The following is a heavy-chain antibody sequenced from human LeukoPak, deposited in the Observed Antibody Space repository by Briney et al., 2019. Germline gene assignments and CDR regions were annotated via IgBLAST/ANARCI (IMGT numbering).Heavy chain of an antibody. J-gene: IGHJ5*02. Sequence: SETLSLTCTVSGGSISRHYWNWIRQPPGKGLEGIGYISESGSTNYNPSLKSRVSMSVDLSKNQFSLKVNSVTAADTAVYYCASGGHHYDSSGFHWFDPWGQGTLVTVSS. CDR3: ASGGHHYDSSGFHWFDP. CDR2: ISESGST. CDR1: GGSISRHY. V-gene: IGHV4-4*08. D-gene: IGHD3-22*01.